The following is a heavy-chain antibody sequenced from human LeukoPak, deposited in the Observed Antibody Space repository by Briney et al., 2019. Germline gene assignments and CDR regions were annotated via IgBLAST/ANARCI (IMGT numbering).Heavy chain of an antibody. CDR2: IFYRGST. Sequence: SETLSLTCTVSGGSICNYYWSWIRQPPGKGLEWIGYIFYRGSTNYNPSLESRVTISVDTSKNQFSLKLTSVTAADTAVYYCAREKRDSSGYPFDYWGQGTLVTVSS. CDR3: AREKRDSSGYPFDY. D-gene: IGHD3-22*01. J-gene: IGHJ4*02. CDR1: GGSICNYY. V-gene: IGHV4-59*01.